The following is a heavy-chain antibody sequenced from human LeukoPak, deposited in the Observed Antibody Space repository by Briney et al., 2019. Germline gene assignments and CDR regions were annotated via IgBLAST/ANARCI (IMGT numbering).Heavy chain of an antibody. CDR3: ARTYYDILTGYLADAFDI. D-gene: IGHD3-9*01. CDR2: IYYSGST. J-gene: IGHJ3*02. V-gene: IGHV4-39*01. Sequence: SETLSLTCTVSGGSISGSSYYWGWIRQPPGKGLEWIGSIYYSGSTYYNPSLKSRVTISVDTSKNQFSLKLSSVTAADTAVYYCARTYYDILTGYLADAFDIWGQGTMVTVSS. CDR1: GGSISGSSYY.